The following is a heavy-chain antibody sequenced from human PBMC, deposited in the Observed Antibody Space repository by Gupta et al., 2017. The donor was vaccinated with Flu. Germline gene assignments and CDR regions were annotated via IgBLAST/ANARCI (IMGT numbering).Heavy chain of an antibody. CDR1: GGSLRAYY. V-gene: IGHV4-34*01. CDR3: ARGGGYSGT. CDR2: INHGGGT. J-gene: IGHJ5*02. D-gene: IGHD6-13*01. Sequence: QVQLQQWGAGLLKPSATLSLTCGVSGGSLRAYYWNWIRQPPGKGLEWIGDINHGGGTNYNPSLESRVTISIDTSKNQFSLKLRSVTAADTAVYYCARGGGYSGTWGQGTLVTVSS.